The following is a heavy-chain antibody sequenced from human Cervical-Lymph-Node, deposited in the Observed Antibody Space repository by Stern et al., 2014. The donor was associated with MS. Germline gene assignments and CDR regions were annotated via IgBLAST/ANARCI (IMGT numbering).Heavy chain of an antibody. D-gene: IGHD2-2*02. CDR3: ARDQIPYYYYGMDV. V-gene: IGHV1-69*01. Sequence: VQLVQSGAEVKKPGSSVKVSCQTSGGTFGSHAINWVRQAPGQGLECMGGGIPIFGTVEYAQKFQGRLTITEDESTNTAYMELSSLRSEDTAVYYCARDQIPYYYYGMDVWGQGTTVTVSS. CDR2: GIPIFGTV. J-gene: IGHJ6*02. CDR1: GGTFGSHA.